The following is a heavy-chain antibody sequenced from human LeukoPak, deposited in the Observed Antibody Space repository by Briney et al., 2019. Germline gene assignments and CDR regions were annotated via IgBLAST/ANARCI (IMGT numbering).Heavy chain of an antibody. CDR3: AGTYTYYYYYYMDV. D-gene: IGHD2-2*02. J-gene: IGHJ6*03. V-gene: IGHV4-34*01. Sequence: KTSETLSLTCAVYGGSFSGYYWNWIRQPPGKGLEWIGEINHSGSTNYNPSLKSRVTISVDTSKNQFSLKLSSVTAADTAVYYCAGTYTYYYYYYMDVWGKGTTVTISS. CDR1: GGSFSGYY. CDR2: INHSGST.